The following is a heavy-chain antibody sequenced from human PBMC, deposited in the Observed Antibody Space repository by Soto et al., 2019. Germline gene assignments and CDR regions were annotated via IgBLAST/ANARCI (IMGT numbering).Heavy chain of an antibody. Sequence: QVQLVESGGGVVQPGRSLRLSCAASGFTFSSYAIHWVRQAPGKGLEWGAVISYDGSNKYYADSVQGRFTISRDNSKNTLYLQMNSLRAEDTSVYDCARDREEWVIAAASNWYYFDYWGQGTLVTVSS. CDR1: GFTFSSYA. CDR2: ISYDGSNK. CDR3: ARDREEWVIAAASNWYYFDY. V-gene: IGHV3-30-3*01. D-gene: IGHD6-13*01. J-gene: IGHJ4*02.